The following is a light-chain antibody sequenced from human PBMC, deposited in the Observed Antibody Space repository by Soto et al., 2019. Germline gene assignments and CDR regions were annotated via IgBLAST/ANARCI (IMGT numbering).Light chain of an antibody. CDR3: SSYTSSSTLA. CDR1: SSDVGGYNY. CDR2: EVS. Sequence: QSALTQPASVSGSPRQSITISCTGTSSDVGGYNYVSWYQQHPGKAPKLMIYEVSNRPSGVSNRFSGSKSGNTASLTISGLQAEDEADYYCSSYTSSSTLAFGGGTQLTVL. J-gene: IGLJ2*01. V-gene: IGLV2-14*01.